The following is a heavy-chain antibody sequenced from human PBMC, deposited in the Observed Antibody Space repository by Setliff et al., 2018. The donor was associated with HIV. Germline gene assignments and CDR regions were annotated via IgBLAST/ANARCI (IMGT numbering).Heavy chain of an antibody. CDR2: FHHSGST. J-gene: IGHJ4*02. V-gene: IGHV4-38-2*01. D-gene: IGHD1-26*01. Sequence: KSSETLSLTCSVSGYSINTAYYWGWIRQSPGKGLEWIGGFHHSGSTHYNPSLKSRVTISGQTSNNRFSLQLTSVTAADTAVYYCARHRDGGTYPLDYWGQGTLVTVSS. CDR3: ARHRDGGTYPLDY. CDR1: GYSINTAYY.